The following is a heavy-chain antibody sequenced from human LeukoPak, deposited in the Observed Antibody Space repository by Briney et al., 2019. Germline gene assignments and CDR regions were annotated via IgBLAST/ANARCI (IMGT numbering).Heavy chain of an antibody. Sequence: PGGSLRLSCEASGFPFGDYVVSWVRQAPGKGLEWIAYINHNAEMIFYPDFVKGRFTISRDNAKNSLYLQMNALRYEDTAIYYCARDHDWAFDLWGQGTLVTVSS. V-gene: IGHV3-48*02. CDR3: ARDHDWAFDL. J-gene: IGHJ4*01. CDR1: GFPFGDYV. D-gene: IGHD3-9*01. CDR2: INHNAEMI.